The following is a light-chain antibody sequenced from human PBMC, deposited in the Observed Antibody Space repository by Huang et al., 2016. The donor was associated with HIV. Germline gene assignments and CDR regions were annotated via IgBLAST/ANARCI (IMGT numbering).Light chain of an antibody. J-gene: IGKJ2*01. CDR1: QTVTSPY. V-gene: IGKV3-20*01. CDR3: QQYDISGDT. CDR2: GSS. Sequence: EIVLTQSPGTLSLSPGERATLSCRASQTVTSPYLAWYQQKPGQAPRLLIYGSSTRATGIPDRFSGSGAGTDFTLSISRLEPEDFAVYYCQQYDISGDTFGQGTKLEIK.